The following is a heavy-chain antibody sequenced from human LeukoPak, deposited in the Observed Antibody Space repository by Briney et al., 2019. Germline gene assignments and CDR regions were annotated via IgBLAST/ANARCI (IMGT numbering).Heavy chain of an antibody. Sequence: GGSLRLSCAASGFTFSSYSMNWVRQAPGKGLEWVAVISYDGSNKYYADSVKGRFTISRDNSKNTLYLQMNSLRDEDTAVYYCARDQGSLPVWFYYYMDVWGSGTTVTVSS. CDR2: ISYDGSNK. CDR1: GFTFSSYS. D-gene: IGHD3-16*01. J-gene: IGHJ6*03. CDR3: ARDQGSLPVWFYYYMDV. V-gene: IGHV3-30*03.